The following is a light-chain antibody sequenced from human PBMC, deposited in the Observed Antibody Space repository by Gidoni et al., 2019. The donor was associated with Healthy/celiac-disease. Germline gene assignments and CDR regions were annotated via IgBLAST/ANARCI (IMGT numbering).Light chain of an antibody. CDR3: QQRSNWPLT. Sequence: EIVLTQSPATLSLSTGERATLSCRASQSVSSFLAWYQQNPDQAPRLLIYDASNRATGIPARFSGSGSWTDFTITISSLEPEDFAVYYCQQRSNWPLTFGGGTKVEIK. CDR2: DAS. J-gene: IGKJ4*01. V-gene: IGKV3-11*01. CDR1: QSVSSF.